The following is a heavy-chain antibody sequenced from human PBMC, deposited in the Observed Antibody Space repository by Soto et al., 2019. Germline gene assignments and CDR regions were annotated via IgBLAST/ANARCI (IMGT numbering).Heavy chain of an antibody. Sequence: GSLRLYCADPGFNCPKNYVLCVRQAPGKALEGVSDLYCCGNPYYADSLRGRLSVASDASKSTVDLQIDSLTTDDTAVYYCARGQFSSGLYRGNWFDPWGRGTLVTVSS. CDR2: LYCCGNP. V-gene: IGHV3-53*01. CDR3: ARGQFSSGLYRGNWFDP. CDR1: GFNCPKNY. J-gene: IGHJ5*02. D-gene: IGHD6-19*01.